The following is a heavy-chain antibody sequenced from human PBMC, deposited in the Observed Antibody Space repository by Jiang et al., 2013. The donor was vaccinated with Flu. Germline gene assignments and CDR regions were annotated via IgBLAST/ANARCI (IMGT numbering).Heavy chain of an antibody. J-gene: IGHJ5*02. V-gene: IGHV4-39*01. CDR2: IYYSGST. D-gene: IGHD3-22*01. CDR1: GGSISSSSYY. Sequence: GPGLVKPSETLSLTCTVSGGSISSSSYYWGWIRQPPGKGLEWIGSIYYSGSTYYNPSLKSRVTISVDTSKNQFSLKLSSVTAADTAVYYCARLGRLYYYDSSGYAPAWFDPWGQGTLVTVSS. CDR3: ARLGRLYYYDSSGYAPAWFDP.